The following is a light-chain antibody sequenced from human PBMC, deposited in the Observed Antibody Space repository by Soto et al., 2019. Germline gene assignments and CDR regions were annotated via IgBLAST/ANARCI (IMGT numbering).Light chain of an antibody. Sequence: DILLTQSPATLSFSFRDRGTITFRASQTISNWLAWYQQRPGKAPQLLISDASRLESGVPSRFSGSGSGTEFTLTISSLQPDDLATYYCQQYDTCWTFGQRSKADVK. V-gene: IGKV1-5*01. J-gene: IGKJ1*01. CDR3: QQYDTCWT. CDR2: DAS. CDR1: QTISNW.